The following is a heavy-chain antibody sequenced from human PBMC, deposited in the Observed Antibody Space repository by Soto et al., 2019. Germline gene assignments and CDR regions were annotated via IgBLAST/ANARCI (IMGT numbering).Heavy chain of an antibody. J-gene: IGHJ4*02. CDR2: VAYNGDP. CDR3: AKTRGTTVPGGTRTFDF. V-gene: IGHV3-23*01. Sequence: VQLLESGGGLVQPGGSLRLSCEASGFTFSNYAMTWVRQAPGKGLEWVSTVAYNGDPYSPDSVRGRFTISGDNSRNTVNLKMTSVIAEDTAVYFCAKTRGTTVPGGTRTFDFWGQGALVTVSS. D-gene: IGHD1-1*01. CDR1: GFTFSNYA.